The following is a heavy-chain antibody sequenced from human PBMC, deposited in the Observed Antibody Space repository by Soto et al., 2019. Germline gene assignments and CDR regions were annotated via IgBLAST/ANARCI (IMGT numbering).Heavy chain of an antibody. V-gene: IGHV1-69*13. CDR3: AGRLLRDGYNYAFDY. CDR2: IIPIFGTA. D-gene: IGHD5-12*01. Sequence: SVKVSCKASGGTFSSYAISWVRQAPGQGLEWMGGIIPIFGTANYAQKFQGRVTITADESTSTAYMELSSLRSEDTAVYYCAGRLLRDGYNYAFDYWGQGTLVTVSS. CDR1: GGTFSSYA. J-gene: IGHJ4*02.